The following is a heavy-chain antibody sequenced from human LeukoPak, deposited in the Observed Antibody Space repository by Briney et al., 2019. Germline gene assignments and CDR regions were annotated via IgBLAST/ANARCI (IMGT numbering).Heavy chain of an antibody. CDR2: IYYRGST. D-gene: IGHD4-11*01. Sequence: SETLSLTCTVSGGSISTYHWSWIRQPPGKGLEWIGHIYYRGSTRYNPSLKSRVSISVDTSKNQFSLKLASVIATDTAVYYCARDRAVYSDNVFYYYGVDVWGQGTTVTVSS. V-gene: IGHV4-59*01. CDR1: GGSISTYH. J-gene: IGHJ6*02. CDR3: ARDRAVYSDNVFYYYGVDV.